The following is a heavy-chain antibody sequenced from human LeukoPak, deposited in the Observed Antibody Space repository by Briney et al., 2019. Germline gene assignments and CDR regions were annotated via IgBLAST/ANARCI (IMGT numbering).Heavy chain of an antibody. CDR1: GFTFSSYG. J-gene: IGHJ3*02. CDR2: IWYDGSNK. CDR3: ARDRSGSYQTDDAFDI. V-gene: IGHV3-33*01. Sequence: PGRSLRLSCAASGFTFSSYGMHWVRQAPGKGLEWVAVIWYDGSNKYYADSVKGRFTISRDNSKNTLYLQMNSLRAEDTAVYYCARDRSGSYQTDDAFDIWGQGTMVTVSS. D-gene: IGHD1-26*01.